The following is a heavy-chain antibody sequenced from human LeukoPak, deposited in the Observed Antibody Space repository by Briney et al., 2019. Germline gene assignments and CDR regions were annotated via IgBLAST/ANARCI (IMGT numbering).Heavy chain of an antibody. Sequence: SETLSLTCKVSNYSAGRDVHWSWIRQSPGRGLEWIASVYQSGHAFYSPSLKSRVLISFDTSKKELSLKINSVTATDTALYYCASLRFGDSYFDLWGQGTQVTVSS. CDR1: NYSAGRDVH. CDR2: VYQSGHA. CDR3: ASLRFGDSYFDL. V-gene: IGHV4-38-2*02. D-gene: IGHD3-10*01. J-gene: IGHJ4*02.